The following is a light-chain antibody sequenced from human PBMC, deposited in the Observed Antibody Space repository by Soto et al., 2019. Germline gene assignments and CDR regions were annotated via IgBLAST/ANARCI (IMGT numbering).Light chain of an antibody. CDR2: KAS. CDR3: PQFDSLVT. Sequence: DIQMTQSPSTLSASVGDRVTITCRASQNIENSLAWYQQTPGKAPKLLIYKASNLETGVPSRFSGSGAGTEFTLTISSLQPEDFVTYYCPQFDSLVTFGGGTRVDVK. J-gene: IGKJ4*01. CDR1: QNIENS. V-gene: IGKV1-5*03.